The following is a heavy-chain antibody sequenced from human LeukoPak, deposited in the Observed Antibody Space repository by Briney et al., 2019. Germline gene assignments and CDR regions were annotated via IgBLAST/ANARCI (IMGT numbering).Heavy chain of an antibody. D-gene: IGHD3-22*01. Sequence: SGTLSLTCAVSGGSLSTTSWWVWLRQPPGKGLEWIGEVYHSGGGNKNYNPSLKSRVTISVDTSKNQFSLKLSSVTAADTAVYYCARALYYYDSSGYYADYYYYMDVWGKGTTVTISS. J-gene: IGHJ6*03. CDR3: ARALYYYDSSGYYADYYYYMDV. CDR1: GGSLSTTSW. CDR2: VYHSGGGNK. V-gene: IGHV4-4*02.